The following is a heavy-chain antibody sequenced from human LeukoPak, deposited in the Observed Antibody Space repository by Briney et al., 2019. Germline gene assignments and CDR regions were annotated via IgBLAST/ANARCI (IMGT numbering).Heavy chain of an antibody. Sequence: SETLSLTCAVYGGSFSGYYWSWIRQPPVKGLEWIGEINHSGSTNYNPSLKSRVTISVDTSKNQFSLKLSSVTAADTAVYYCASVAGATGGYWGQGTLVTVSS. V-gene: IGHV4-34*01. J-gene: IGHJ4*02. CDR1: GGSFSGYY. D-gene: IGHD1-26*01. CDR3: ASVAGATGGY. CDR2: INHSGST.